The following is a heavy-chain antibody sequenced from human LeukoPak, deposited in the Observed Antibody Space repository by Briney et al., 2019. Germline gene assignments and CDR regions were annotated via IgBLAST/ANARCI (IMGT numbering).Heavy chain of an antibody. J-gene: IGHJ4*02. CDR3: AKGGRYCSGGNCYFFDY. V-gene: IGHV3-23*01. Sequence: GSLRLSCAASGFTFSSYAMSWVRQAPGKGLEWVSAISGSGGSTYYADSVKGRFTISRDNSKTTLYLQMNSLRADDTAVYYCAKGGRYCSGGNCYFFDYWGQGTLVTVSS. CDR1: GFTFSSYA. CDR2: ISGSGGST. D-gene: IGHD2-15*01.